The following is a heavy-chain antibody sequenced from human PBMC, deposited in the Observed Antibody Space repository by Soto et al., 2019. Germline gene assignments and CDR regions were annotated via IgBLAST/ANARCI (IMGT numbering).Heavy chain of an antibody. Sequence: ASETLSLTCAVYGGSFSGYYWSWIRQPPGKGLEWIGEINHSGSTNYNPSLKSRVTISVDTSKNQFSLKLSSVTAADTAVYYCARGARITIFGVVIRYYYYYGMDVWGQGTTVTVSS. CDR1: GGSFSGYY. J-gene: IGHJ6*02. CDR3: ARGARITIFGVVIRYYYYYGMDV. V-gene: IGHV4-34*01. D-gene: IGHD3-3*01. CDR2: INHSGST.